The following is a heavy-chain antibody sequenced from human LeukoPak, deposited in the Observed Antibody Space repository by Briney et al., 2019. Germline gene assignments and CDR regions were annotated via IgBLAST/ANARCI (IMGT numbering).Heavy chain of an antibody. J-gene: IGHJ1*01. V-gene: IGHV3-23*01. CDR3: AKDDAWGRYKD. CDR2: ISPSGGIT. CDR1: GFTFSSHG. Sequence: GGSLRLSCAASGFTFSSHGMNWVRQAPGKGLEWVSGISPSGGITYYTDSVRGRFSISRDNSKNTVSLQMNSLRGEDTAVYYCAKDDAWGRYKDWGQGTLVTVSS. D-gene: IGHD3-16*01.